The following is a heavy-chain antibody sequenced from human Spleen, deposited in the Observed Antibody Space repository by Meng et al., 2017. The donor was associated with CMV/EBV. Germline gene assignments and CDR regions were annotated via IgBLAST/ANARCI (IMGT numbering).Heavy chain of an antibody. CDR3: AKDRQWLAWNYFDY. CDR2: ISGSGGST. D-gene: IGHD6-19*01. Sequence: ASGFTFSSYAMSWVRQAPGKGLEWVSAISGSGGSTYYADSVKGRFTISRDNSKNTLYLQMNSLRAEDTAVYYCAKDRQWLAWNYFDYWGQGTLVTVSS. V-gene: IGHV3-23*01. J-gene: IGHJ4*02. CDR1: GFTFSSYA.